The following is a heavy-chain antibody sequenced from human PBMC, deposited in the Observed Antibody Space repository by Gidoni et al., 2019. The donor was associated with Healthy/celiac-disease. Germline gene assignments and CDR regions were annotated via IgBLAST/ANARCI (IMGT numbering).Heavy chain of an antibody. Sequence: QVHLQQWGAGLFKPSEPLSLTCTVYGGSFSGYYWGWIRQPPGKGLEWIGETNHSGSTNYNPSLKSRVTISVYTSKNQFSLKLSSVTAADTAVYYCARGGMSSSGLDYWGQGTLVTVSP. V-gene: IGHV4-34*01. CDR3: ARGGMSSSGLDY. CDR1: GGSFSGYY. J-gene: IGHJ4*02. CDR2: TNHSGST. D-gene: IGHD6-19*01.